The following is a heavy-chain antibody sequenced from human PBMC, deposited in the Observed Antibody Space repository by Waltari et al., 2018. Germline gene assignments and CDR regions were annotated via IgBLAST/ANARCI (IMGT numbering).Heavy chain of an antibody. CDR1: GGSISSGGYY. V-gene: IGHV4-31*03. D-gene: IGHD3-22*01. CDR3: ARDILGYDSL. CDR2: IYYSGST. Sequence: QVKLQESGPGLVKPAQSLSLTCSVSGGSISSGGYYWTWFRQHPGKGLGWIWYIYYSGSTYYNPSLKSRVTISVDTSKNQFSLKLSSVTAADTAVYYCARDILGYDSLWGQGTLVTVSS. J-gene: IGHJ4*02.